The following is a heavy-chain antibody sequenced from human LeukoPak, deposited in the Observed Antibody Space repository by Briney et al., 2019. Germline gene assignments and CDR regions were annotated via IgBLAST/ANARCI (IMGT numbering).Heavy chain of an antibody. CDR1: GFTFSSYW. Sequence: GGSLRLSCAASGFTFSSYWMSWVRQAPGKGLEWVANIKEDGSEKYYVDSVKGRVTISRDNAKNSLYFQMNSLRAEDTAVYYCARSGSSGWYFDYWGQGTLVTVSS. J-gene: IGHJ4*02. V-gene: IGHV3-7*03. CDR3: ARSGSSGWYFDY. CDR2: IKEDGSEK. D-gene: IGHD6-19*01.